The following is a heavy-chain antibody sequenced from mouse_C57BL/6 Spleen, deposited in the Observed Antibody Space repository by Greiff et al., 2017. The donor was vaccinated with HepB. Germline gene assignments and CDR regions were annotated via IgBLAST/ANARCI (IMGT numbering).Heavy chain of an antibody. CDR2: IYPRSGNT. D-gene: IGHD1-3*01. Sequence: VQLQQSGAELARPGASVKLSCKASGYTFTSYGISWVKQRTGQGLEWIGEIYPRSGNTYYNEKFKGKATLTADKSSSTAYMELRSLTSEDSAVYVCSRLCLKGVYFDYWGQGTTLTVSS. CDR3: SRLCLKGVYFDY. J-gene: IGHJ2*01. CDR1: GYTFTSYG. V-gene: IGHV1-81*01.